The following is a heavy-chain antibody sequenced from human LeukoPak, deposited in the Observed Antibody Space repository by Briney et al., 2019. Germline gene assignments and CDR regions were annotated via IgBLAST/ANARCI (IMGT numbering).Heavy chain of an antibody. J-gene: IGHJ6*03. V-gene: IGHV1-2*02. Sequence: GASVKVSCKASGYTFTGYYMHWVRQAPGQGLEWMGWINPNSGGTNYAQKFQGRVTMTRDTSISTAYMELSRLRSDDTAVYYCARRYGSGSFYYYYMDVWGKGTTVTISS. CDR3: ARRYGSGSFYYYYMDV. CDR1: GYTFTGYY. D-gene: IGHD3-10*01. CDR2: INPNSGGT.